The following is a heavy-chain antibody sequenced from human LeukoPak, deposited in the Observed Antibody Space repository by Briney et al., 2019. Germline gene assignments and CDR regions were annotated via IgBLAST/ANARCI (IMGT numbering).Heavy chain of an antibody. J-gene: IGHJ6*03. V-gene: IGHV1-2*02. CDR2: INPNSGGT. CDR1: GYTFTGYY. Sequence: ASVKVSCKASGYTFTGYYMHWVRQAPGQGLEWMGWINPNSGGTNYAQKFQGRVTMTRDTSISTAYMELSRLRSDDTAVYYCARGLYSYGDYYYMDVWGKGTTVTVSS. CDR3: ARGLYSYGDYYYMDV. D-gene: IGHD5-18*01.